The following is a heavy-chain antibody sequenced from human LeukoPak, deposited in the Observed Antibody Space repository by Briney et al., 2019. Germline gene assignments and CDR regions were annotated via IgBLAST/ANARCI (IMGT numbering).Heavy chain of an antibody. Sequence: GASVKVSCKASGYTFTGYYMHWVRQAPGQGLEWMGRINPNSGGTNYAQKFQGRVTMTRDTSISTAYMELSRLRSEDTAVYYCARVFARSNWFDPWGQGTLVTVSS. D-gene: IGHD2-21*01. CDR2: INPNSGGT. CDR1: GYTFTGYY. J-gene: IGHJ5*02. CDR3: ARVFARSNWFDP. V-gene: IGHV1-2*06.